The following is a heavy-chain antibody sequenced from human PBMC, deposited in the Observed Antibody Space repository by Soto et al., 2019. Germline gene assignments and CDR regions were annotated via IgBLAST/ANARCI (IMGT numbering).Heavy chain of an antibody. Sequence: SETLSLTWAVYGGSFSGYYWSWIRQPPGKGVEWIGEIDHSGSTNYNPSLKSRVSISVDTSKNQFSLKLSSVTAADTAVYYCARGRGMQGGFYTYYYGMDVWGQGTTVTVSS. D-gene: IGHD3-3*01. CDR1: GGSFSGYY. CDR2: IDHSGST. V-gene: IGHV4-34*01. CDR3: ARGRGMQGGFYTYYYGMDV. J-gene: IGHJ6*02.